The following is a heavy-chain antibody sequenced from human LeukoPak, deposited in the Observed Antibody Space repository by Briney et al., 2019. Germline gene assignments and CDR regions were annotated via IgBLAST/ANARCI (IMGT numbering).Heavy chain of an antibody. CDR2: ISAYNGNT. V-gene: IGHV1-18*01. CDR1: GYTFTSYG. Sequence: GASVKVSCKASGYTFTSYGISWVRQVPGQGLEWMGWISAYNGNTNYAQKLQGRVTMTTDTSTSTAYMELRSLRSDDTAVYYCARIVYYYDSSGYYYYFDYWGQGTLVTVSS. CDR3: ARIVYYYDSSGYYYYFDY. D-gene: IGHD3-22*01. J-gene: IGHJ4*02.